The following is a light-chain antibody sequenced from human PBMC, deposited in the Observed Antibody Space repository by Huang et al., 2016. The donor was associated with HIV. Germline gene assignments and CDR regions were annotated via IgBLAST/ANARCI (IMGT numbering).Light chain of an antibody. V-gene: IGKV3-15*01. CDR1: QRVRSN. CDR2: GAS. Sequence: EIVMTQSPATVSVSPGGRATLSCRASQRVRSNLAWYQHKPGQAPRVLIYGASTRATGGPARFSGSGSETEFTLTISSLQSEDFALYYCQQYNNWPRTFGQGTKVEIK. J-gene: IGKJ1*01. CDR3: QQYNNWPRT.